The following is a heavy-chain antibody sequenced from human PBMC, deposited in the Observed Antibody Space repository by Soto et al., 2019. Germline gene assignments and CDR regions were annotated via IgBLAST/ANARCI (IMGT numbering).Heavy chain of an antibody. CDR1: GGTFSSYA. J-gene: IGHJ5*02. CDR3: ARGGDSSGFDNWFDP. D-gene: IGHD3-22*01. Sequence: ASVKVSCKASGGTFSSYAISRVRQAPGQGLEWMGGIIPIFGTANYAQKFQGRVTITADKSTSTAYMELSSLRSEDTAVYYCARGGDSSGFDNWFDPWGQGTLVTVSS. V-gene: IGHV1-69*06. CDR2: IIPIFGTA.